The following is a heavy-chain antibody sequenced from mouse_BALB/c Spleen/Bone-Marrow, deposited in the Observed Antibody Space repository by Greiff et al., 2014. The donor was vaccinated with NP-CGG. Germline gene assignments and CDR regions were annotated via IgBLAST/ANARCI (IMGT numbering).Heavy chain of an antibody. CDR1: GYAFSGYW. Sequence: QVQLQQSGAELVKPGSSVKISCKASGYAFSGYWMNWVRQRPGQGLEWIGQIYPGDGDTDYNGKFKGKATLTADKSSSTAYKQLSSLTSEDSAVYFCARGGISVDYWGQGTTLTVSS. CDR3: ARGGISVDY. J-gene: IGHJ2*01. CDR2: IYPGDGDT. V-gene: IGHV1-80*01.